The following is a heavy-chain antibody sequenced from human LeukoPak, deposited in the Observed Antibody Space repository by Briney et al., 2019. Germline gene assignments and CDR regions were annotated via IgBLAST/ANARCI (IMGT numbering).Heavy chain of an antibody. J-gene: IGHJ4*02. CDR3: ARSVGPYSSSSGVDY. CDR2: VYPGDSDT. D-gene: IGHD6-6*01. CDR1: GYKFTTYW. Sequence: GESLKISCKASGYKFTTYWIGWVRQMPGKGLEWMGIVYPGDSDTRYSPSFQGQVTISADKSITTAYLQWSSLKASDTAMYYCARSVGPYSSSSGVDYWGQGTQVTVSS. V-gene: IGHV5-51*01.